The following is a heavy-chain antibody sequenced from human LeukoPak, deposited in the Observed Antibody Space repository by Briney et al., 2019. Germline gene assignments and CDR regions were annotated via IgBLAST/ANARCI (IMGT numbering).Heavy chain of an antibody. D-gene: IGHD1-14*01. CDR2: ISSSGSTI. CDR3: ARDGGRNGPCMDV. CDR1: GFTFSSYE. J-gene: IGHJ6*04. Sequence: GGSLRLSCAASGFTFSSYEMNWVRRAPGKGLEWVSYISSSGSTIYYADSVKGRFTISRDNAKNSLYLQMNSLRAKDTAVYYCARDGGRNGPCMDVWGKGTTVTVSS. V-gene: IGHV3-48*03.